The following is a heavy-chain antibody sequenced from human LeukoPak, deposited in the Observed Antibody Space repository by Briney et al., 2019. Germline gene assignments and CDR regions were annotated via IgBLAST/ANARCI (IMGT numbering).Heavy chain of an antibody. CDR1: GFTFDDRA. Sequence: GGSLRLSCAASGFTFDDRAMHWARQAPGKGLEWVSGIDWNSGSLGYADSVGGRFTISRDNAKNSLYLQMNSLRPEDTALYYCAKNACTRTSCYSYYYMDVWGNGTTVTASS. V-gene: IGHV3-9*01. CDR2: IDWNSGSL. D-gene: IGHD2-2*01. CDR3: AKNACTRTSCYSYYYMDV. J-gene: IGHJ6*03.